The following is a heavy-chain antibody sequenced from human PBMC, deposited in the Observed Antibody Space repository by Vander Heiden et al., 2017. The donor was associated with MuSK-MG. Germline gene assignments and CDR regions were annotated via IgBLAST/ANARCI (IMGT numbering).Heavy chain of an antibody. CDR1: GGSISSSCYY. V-gene: IGHV4-39*01. Sequence: QLQLQESGPGLVKPSETLSPPCTVPGGSISSSCYYWGWLRQPPGKGLEWIGSIYYSGSTYYNPSLKSRVTISVDTSKNQFSLKLSSVTAADTAVYYCARQGGYSGYDYIDYWGQGTLVTVSS. D-gene: IGHD5-12*01. J-gene: IGHJ4*02. CDR2: IYYSGST. CDR3: ARQGGYSGYDYIDY.